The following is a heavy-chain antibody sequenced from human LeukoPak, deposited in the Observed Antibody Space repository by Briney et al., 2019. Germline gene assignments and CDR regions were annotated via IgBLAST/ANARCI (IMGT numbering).Heavy chain of an antibody. CDR2: INTSGST. J-gene: IGHJ3*02. CDR1: GGSISSYY. V-gene: IGHV4-4*07. Sequence: PSETLSLTCTVSGGSISSYYWSWIRQPAGKGLEWIGRINTSGSTNYNPSLKSRVTMSVDTSKNQFSLKLSSVTAADTAVYYCAGGTYYYDSSGYYSTPNAFDIWGQGTMVAVSS. CDR3: AGGTYYYDSSGYYSTPNAFDI. D-gene: IGHD3-22*01.